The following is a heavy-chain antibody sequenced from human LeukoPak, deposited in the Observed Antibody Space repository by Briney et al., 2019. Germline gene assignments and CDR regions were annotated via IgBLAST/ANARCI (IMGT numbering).Heavy chain of an antibody. V-gene: IGHV4-39*01. CDR3: ASVPLTIFGVVIITNWYFDL. J-gene: IGHJ2*01. CDR1: GGSISSSSYY. D-gene: IGHD3-3*01. Sequence: PSETLSLTCTVSGGSISSSSYYWGWIRQPPGEGLEWIGSIYYSGSTYYNPSLKSRVTISVDTSKNQFSLKLSSVTAADTAVYYCASVPLTIFGVVIITNWYFDLWGRGTLVTVSS. CDR2: IYYSGST.